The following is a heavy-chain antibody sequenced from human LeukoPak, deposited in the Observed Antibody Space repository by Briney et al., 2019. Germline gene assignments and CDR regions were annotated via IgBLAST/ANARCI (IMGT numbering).Heavy chain of an antibody. Sequence: ASVKVSCKASGYTFTGYYMHWVRQAPGQGLEWMGWINPNSGGTNYAQKFQGRVTMTRDTSTSTVYMELGSLRSEDTAVYYCARDLTYIDYFDYWGQGTLVTVSS. CDR2: INPNSGGT. V-gene: IGHV1-2*02. D-gene: IGHD1-14*01. CDR1: GYTFTGYY. CDR3: ARDLTYIDYFDY. J-gene: IGHJ4*02.